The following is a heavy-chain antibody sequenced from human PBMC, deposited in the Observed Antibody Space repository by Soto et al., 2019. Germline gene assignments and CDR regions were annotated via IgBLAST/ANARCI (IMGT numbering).Heavy chain of an antibody. Sequence: QVQLQESGPGLVKPSETLSLTCTVSGGSISSYYWSWIRPPPGKGLEWIGYIYYSGSTNYNPSLKSRVTISVDTSKNQFSLKLSSVTAADTAVYYCARGSSTSRPYYYYYGMDVWGQGTTVTVSS. CDR2: IYYSGST. J-gene: IGHJ6*02. V-gene: IGHV4-59*08. D-gene: IGHD2-2*01. CDR3: ARGSSTSRPYYYYYGMDV. CDR1: GGSISSYY.